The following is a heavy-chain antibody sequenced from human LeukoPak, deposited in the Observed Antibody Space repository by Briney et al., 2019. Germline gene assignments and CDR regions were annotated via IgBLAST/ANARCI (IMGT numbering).Heavy chain of an antibody. CDR1: GFTVGSNY. Sequence: GGSLRLSCAASGFTVGSNYMSWVRQAPGKGLEWVSVIYNGGSTYYADSVKGRFTISRDNSKNTLYLQMNSLRAEDTAVYYCARDGGAYRRFFDYWGQGTLVTVSS. CDR3: ARDGGAYRRFFDY. J-gene: IGHJ4*02. V-gene: IGHV3-53*01. D-gene: IGHD2-15*01. CDR2: IYNGGST.